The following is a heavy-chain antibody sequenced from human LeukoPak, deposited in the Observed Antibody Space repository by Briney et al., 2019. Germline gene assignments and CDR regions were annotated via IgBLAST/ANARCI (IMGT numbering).Heavy chain of an antibody. J-gene: IGHJ3*02. CDR3: AKDIGSGSYSPGDAFDI. Sequence: GGSLRLSCAASGFTFDDYAMHWGPQAPGKGLWKGSRIILIRGSICYTDSVKCRFTISTDTAQKSLYLQMNSLRAEDTALYYCAKDIGSGSYSPGDAFDIWGQGTMVTVSS. CDR2: IILIRGSI. D-gene: IGHD1-26*01. V-gene: IGHV3-9*01. CDR1: GFTFDDYA.